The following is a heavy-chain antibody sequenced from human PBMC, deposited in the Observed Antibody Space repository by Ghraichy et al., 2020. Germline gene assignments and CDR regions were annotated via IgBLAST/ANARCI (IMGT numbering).Heavy chain of an antibody. CDR2: INWNGGST. CDR3: ARDATNIAYCGGDCYNDAFDI. V-gene: IGHV3-20*04. J-gene: IGHJ3*02. D-gene: IGHD2-21*02. Sequence: SCAASGFTFDDYGMSWVRQAPGKGLEWVSGINWNGGSTGYADSVKGRFTISRDNAKNSLYLQMNSLRAEDTALYYCARDATNIAYCGGDCYNDAFDIWGQGTMVTVSS. CDR1: GFTFDDYG.